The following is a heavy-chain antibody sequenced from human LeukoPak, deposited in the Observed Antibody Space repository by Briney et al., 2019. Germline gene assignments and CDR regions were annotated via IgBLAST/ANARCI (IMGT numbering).Heavy chain of an antibody. CDR3: AKDLLAATIDYYFDC. V-gene: IGHV3-23*01. CDR2: ISGSGGRT. CDR1: GFTFSSYA. Sequence: GGSLRLSCAASGFTFSSYAMSWVRQAPGKGLEWVSVISGSGGRTYYADSVKGRFTISRDNSKNTLYVQMNSLRAEDTAVYYCAKDLLAATIDYYFDCWGQGTLVTVSS. D-gene: IGHD5-12*01. J-gene: IGHJ4*02.